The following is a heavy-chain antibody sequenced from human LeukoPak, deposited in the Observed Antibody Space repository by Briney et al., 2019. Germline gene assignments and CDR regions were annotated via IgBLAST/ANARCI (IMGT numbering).Heavy chain of an antibody. Sequence: KPSETLSLTCTVSGGSISGYYWSWIRQPPGKGLEWIGYIYYSGSTNYNPSLKSRVTTSVDTSKNQFSLKLSSVTAADTAVYYCARGCSAGTPHNWFDPWGQGTLVTVSS. CDR1: GGSISGYY. J-gene: IGHJ5*02. CDR2: IYYSGST. D-gene: IGHD6-13*01. CDR3: ARGCSAGTPHNWFDP. V-gene: IGHV4-59*01.